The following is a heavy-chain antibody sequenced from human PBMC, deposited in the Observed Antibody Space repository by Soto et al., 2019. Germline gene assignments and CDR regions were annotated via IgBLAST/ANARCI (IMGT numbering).Heavy chain of an antibody. V-gene: IGHV1-46*01. J-gene: IGHJ4*02. CDR1: GYTFTSYY. CDR2: INPSGGST. D-gene: IGHD4-17*01. CDR3: ARDGSGTTVTE. Sequence: QVQLVQSGAEVKKPGASVKVSCKASGYTFTSYYMHWVRQAPGQGLEWMGIINPSGGSTSYAQKFLGRVTMTRDTSTSTVYMELSSLRSEDTAVYYCARDGSGTTVTEWGQGTLVTVSS.